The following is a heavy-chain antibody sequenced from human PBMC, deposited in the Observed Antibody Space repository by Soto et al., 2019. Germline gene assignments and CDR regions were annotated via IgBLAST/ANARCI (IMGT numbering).Heavy chain of an antibody. CDR2: IYYTETT. CDR3: ARQRRGGYWFDP. Sequence: SETLSLTCTVSGVSVTNGDYYWTWMRQSPGKGLEWIGNIYYTETTIYNPSLNSRLNISIDTSRNQFSLQLTSVTAADSAIYYCARQRRGGYWFDPWGQGTLVTVSS. J-gene: IGHJ5*02. V-gene: IGHV4-30-4*01. CDR1: GVSVTNGDYY.